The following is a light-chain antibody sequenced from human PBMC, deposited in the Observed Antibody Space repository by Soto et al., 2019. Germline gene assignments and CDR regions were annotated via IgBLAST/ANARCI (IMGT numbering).Light chain of an antibody. J-gene: IGKJ5*01. CDR3: QQYDKWPTT. CDR2: GAS. V-gene: IGKV3-15*01. Sequence: EIVVTQSPATLSLSPGERATLSFRASQSVSSYLAWYQQKPGQAPRLFIYGASTRATAIPPRFSGSGSGTEFTLTISSLQSEDFAVYYCQQYDKWPTTFGQGTRLEIK. CDR1: QSVSSY.